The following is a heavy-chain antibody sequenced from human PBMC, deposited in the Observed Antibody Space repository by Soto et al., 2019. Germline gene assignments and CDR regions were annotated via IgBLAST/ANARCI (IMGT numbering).Heavy chain of an antibody. D-gene: IGHD6-19*01. CDR3: AKALYSSGWYCWFDP. J-gene: IGHJ5*02. CDR1: GFTVSIYA. Sequence: GGSLRLCCAASGFTVSIYAMSWVRQAPGKGLEWVSAISGSGGSTYYADSVKGRFAISRDNSKNTLYLQMNSLRAEDTAVYYCAKALYSSGWYCWFDPWGQGTLVTVSS. CDR2: ISGSGGST. V-gene: IGHV3-23*01.